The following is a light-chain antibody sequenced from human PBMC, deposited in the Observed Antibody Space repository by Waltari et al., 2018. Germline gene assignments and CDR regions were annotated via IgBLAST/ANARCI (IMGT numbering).Light chain of an antibody. Sequence: DIVLTQSPGTLSLSPGERATLSCRASQSVSSSYLAWYQQRPGQAPRLLIYGASDRAPGIPRRFSGSGSGAHFTLTISRLGPEDFAVYFCQQSFTSPWTFGQGTKVEIK. J-gene: IGKJ1*01. CDR2: GAS. CDR1: QSVSSSY. CDR3: QQSFTSPWT. V-gene: IGKV3-20*01.